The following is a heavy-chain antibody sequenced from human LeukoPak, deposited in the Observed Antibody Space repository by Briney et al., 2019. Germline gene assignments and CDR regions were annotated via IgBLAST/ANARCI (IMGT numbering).Heavy chain of an antibody. Sequence: GGSLRLSCAASGFTFSRSAMTWVRQTPGKGLDWVSSISSSDNTYYADSVKGRFTISRDNSKNMLYLQMNSLRAEDTAVYYCVKGRISEDGLDFWGQGTLVTVSS. CDR1: GFTFSRSA. CDR3: VKGRISEDGLDF. V-gene: IGHV3-23*01. J-gene: IGHJ4*02. CDR2: ISSSDNT. D-gene: IGHD6-13*01.